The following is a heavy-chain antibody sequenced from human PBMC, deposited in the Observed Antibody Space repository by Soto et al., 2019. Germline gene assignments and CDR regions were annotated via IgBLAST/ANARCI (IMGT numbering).Heavy chain of an antibody. CDR2: IYYSGST. V-gene: IGHV4-30-4*01. CDR1: GGSISSGDYY. D-gene: IGHD4-17*01. J-gene: IGHJ5*02. Sequence: QVQLQESGPGLVKPSQTLSLTCTVSGGSISSGDYYWSWIRQPPGKGLGWIGYIYYSGSTYYNPSLKSRVTISVDTAKNQFSLKLSAVTAADTAVYYCARDRGGYGDTGALDPWGQGTLVTVSS. CDR3: ARDRGGYGDTGALDP.